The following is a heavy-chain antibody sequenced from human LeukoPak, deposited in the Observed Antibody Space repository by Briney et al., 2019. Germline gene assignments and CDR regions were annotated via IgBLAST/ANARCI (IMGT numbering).Heavy chain of an antibody. D-gene: IGHD6-6*01. CDR1: GGSFSGYY. V-gene: IGHV4-34*01. CDR3: ARGLSSSSKGSVHWFDS. J-gene: IGHJ5*01. Sequence: SETLSLTCAVYGGSFSGYYWSWIRQPPGKGLEWIGEINHSGSTNYNPSLKSRVTISVDTSKNQFSLKLSSVTAADTAVYYCARGLSSSSKGSVHWFDSWGQGTLVTVSS. CDR2: INHSGST.